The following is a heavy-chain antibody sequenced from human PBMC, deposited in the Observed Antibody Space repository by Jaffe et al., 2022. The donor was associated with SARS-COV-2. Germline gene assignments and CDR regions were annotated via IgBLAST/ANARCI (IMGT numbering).Heavy chain of an antibody. V-gene: IGHV4-34*01. J-gene: IGHJ6*03. D-gene: IGHD3-10*01. CDR3: ARGHVGYYYGSGSYYNYYYYYMDV. CDR2: INHSGST. Sequence: QVQLQQWGAGLLKPSETLSLTCAVYGGSFSGYYWSWIRQPPGKGLEWIGEINHSGSTNYNPSLKSRVTISVDTSKNQFSLKLSSVTAADTAVYYCARGHVGYYYGSGSYYNYYYYYMDVWGKGTTVTVSS. CDR1: GGSFSGYY.